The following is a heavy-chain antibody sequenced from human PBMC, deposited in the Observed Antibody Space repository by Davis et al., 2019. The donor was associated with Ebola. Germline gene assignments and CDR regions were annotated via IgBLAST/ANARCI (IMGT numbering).Heavy chain of an antibody. Sequence: GGSLRLSCAASGFTFSNAWMSWVRQAPGKGLEWVGRIKSKTDGGTTDYAAPVKGRFTISRDNAKNSLSLQMNSLRAEDTAVYYCARLATAMVPFDYWGRGTLVTVSS. CDR1: GFTFSNAW. CDR2: IKSKTDGGTT. CDR3: ARLATAMVPFDY. D-gene: IGHD3-10*01. J-gene: IGHJ4*02. V-gene: IGHV3-15*01.